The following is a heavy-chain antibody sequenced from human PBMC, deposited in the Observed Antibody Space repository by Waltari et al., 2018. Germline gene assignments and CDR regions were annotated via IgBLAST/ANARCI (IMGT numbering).Heavy chain of an antibody. CDR2: INHSGST. V-gene: IGHV4-34*01. D-gene: IGHD2-15*01. CDR1: GGSFSGSY. CDR3: AREVVVAATLAYYYYGMDV. J-gene: IGHJ6*02. Sequence: QVQLQQWGAGLLKPSETLSLTCAVYGGSFSGSYWSWIRQPPGKGLEWIGEINHSGSTNYNPSLKSRVTISVDTSKNQFSLKLSSVTAADTAVYYCAREVVVAATLAYYYYGMDVWGQGTTVTVSS.